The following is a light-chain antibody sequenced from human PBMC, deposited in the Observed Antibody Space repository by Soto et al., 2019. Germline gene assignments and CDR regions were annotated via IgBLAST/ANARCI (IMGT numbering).Light chain of an antibody. CDR2: DVS. J-gene: IGLJ7*01. CDR3: ASYTTARIRV. V-gene: IGLV2-14*03. Sequence: QSALTQPASVSASPGQSITISCTGTSSDIGAYNSVSWYQQLPGKAPQLMIYDVSFRPSGISSRFSGSKSGNTASLTISGLRPDDYADYYCASYTTARIRVFGGGTQLTVL. CDR1: SSDIGAYNS.